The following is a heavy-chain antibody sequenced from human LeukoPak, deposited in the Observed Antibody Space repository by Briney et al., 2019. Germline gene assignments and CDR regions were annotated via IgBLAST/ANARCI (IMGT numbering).Heavy chain of an antibody. CDR3: ARAGGVPYAFDI. D-gene: IGHD3-16*01. CDR2: ISSSSYI. CDR1: GFTFSSYS. J-gene: IGHJ3*02. V-gene: IGHV3-21*01. Sequence: GGSLRLSCAASGFTFSSYSMNWVRQAPGKGLEWVSPISSSSYIYYADSVKGRFTISRDNAKNSLYLQMNSLRAEDTAVYYCARAGGVPYAFDIWGQGTMVTVSS.